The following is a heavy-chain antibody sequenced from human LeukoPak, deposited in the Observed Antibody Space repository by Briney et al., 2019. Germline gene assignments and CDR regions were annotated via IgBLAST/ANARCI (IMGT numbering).Heavy chain of an antibody. J-gene: IGHJ5*01. CDR2: ISYDGSNK. V-gene: IGHV3-30*03. CDR1: GFTFSSYG. CDR3: AREKFDS. Sequence: PGRSLRLSCAASGFTFSSYGMHWVRQAPGKGLEWVAVISYDGSNKYYADSVKGRFTISRDNSNSLISLQMNNLTTEDTAAYYCAREKFDSWGQGTLVTVSP.